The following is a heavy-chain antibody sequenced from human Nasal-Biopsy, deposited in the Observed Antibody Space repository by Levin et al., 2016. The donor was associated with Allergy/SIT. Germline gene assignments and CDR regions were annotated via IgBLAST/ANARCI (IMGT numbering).Heavy chain of an antibody. J-gene: IGHJ4*02. CDR3: ARDRYSSGWYGDFGY. V-gene: IGHV3-33*01. D-gene: IGHD6-19*01. Sequence: GESLKISCAASGFTFTSYAMHWVRQAPGKGLEWVAVIWYDGRSRNYADSVKGRFTISRDNSRKTLYLQMNTLRAEDTAVYYCARDRYSSGWYGDFGYWGQGIKVTVSS. CDR2: IWYDGRSR. CDR1: GFTFTSYA.